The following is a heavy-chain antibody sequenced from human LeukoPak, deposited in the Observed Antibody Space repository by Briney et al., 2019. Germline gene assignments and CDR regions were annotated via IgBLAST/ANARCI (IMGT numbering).Heavy chain of an antibody. V-gene: IGHV4-39*07. J-gene: IGHJ4*02. CDR2: IYYTGTT. CDR3: ARQLYYFDH. CDR1: DDSIGSSTYY. Sequence: SETLSLTCAVSDDSIGSSTYYWAWIRQPPGKGLEWIGNIYYTGTTYYNPSLKSRVTISLDTSKNQFSVRMDSVTAADTAMYFCARQLYYFDHWGQGIRVTVSS.